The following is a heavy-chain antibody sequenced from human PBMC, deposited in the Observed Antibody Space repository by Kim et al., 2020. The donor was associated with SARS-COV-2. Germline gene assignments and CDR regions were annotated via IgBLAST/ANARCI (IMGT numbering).Heavy chain of an antibody. V-gene: IGHV1-69*13. D-gene: IGHD6-13*01. CDR1: GGTFSSYA. CDR2: IIPIFGTA. J-gene: IGHJ4*02. Sequence: SVKVSCKASGGTFSSYAISWVRQAPGQGLEWMGGIIPIFGTANYAQKFQGRVTITADESTSTAYMELSSLRSEDTAVYYCAREPRQQLVPRRPYYFDYWGQGTLVTVSS. CDR3: AREPRQQLVPRRPYYFDY.